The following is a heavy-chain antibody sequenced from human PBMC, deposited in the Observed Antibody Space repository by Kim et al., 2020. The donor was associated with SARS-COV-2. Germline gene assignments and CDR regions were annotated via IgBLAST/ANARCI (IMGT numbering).Heavy chain of an antibody. J-gene: IGHJ5*01. Sequence: GGSLRLSCAASGFTFSSYSMNWVRQAPGKGLEWVSYITSSSSFKYYADSVKGRFTISRDNANNSLYLQMNSLRAEDTAVYYCARDDYVWGSYRFAGINW. CDR2: ITSSSSFK. CDR3: ARDDYVWGSYRFAGINW. CDR1: GFTFSSYS. V-gene: IGHV3-21*01. D-gene: IGHD3-16*02.